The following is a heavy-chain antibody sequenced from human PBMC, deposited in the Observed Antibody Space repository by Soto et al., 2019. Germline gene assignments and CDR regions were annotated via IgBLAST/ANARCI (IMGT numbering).Heavy chain of an antibody. J-gene: IGHJ4*02. CDR2: INHSGST. D-gene: IGHD2-8*02. V-gene: IGHV4-34*01. Sequence: SETLSLTCAVYGGSFSGYYWTWIRQPPGTGLEWIGEINHSGSTNYNPSLKSRATISVDTSKNQFSLKLTSVTAADTAVYYCARDKITGLFGYWGQGTLVTVSS. CDR1: GGSFSGYY. CDR3: ARDKITGLFGY.